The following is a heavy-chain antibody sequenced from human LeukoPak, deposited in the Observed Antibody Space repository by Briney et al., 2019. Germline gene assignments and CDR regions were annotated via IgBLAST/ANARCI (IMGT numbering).Heavy chain of an antibody. V-gene: IGHV3-49*04. Sequence: GGSLRLSCTASGFSFGDYPVSWVRQAPGKGLEWVGFIRHKAYGGAIEYAASVKGRFIISRDDSKSIAFLQMNSLKVEDTAVYYCTRGAYDSGYYYTDYRGQGTLVTVSS. CDR3: TRGAYDSGYYYTDY. J-gene: IGHJ4*02. CDR2: IRHKAYGGAI. D-gene: IGHD3-22*01. CDR1: GFSFGDYP.